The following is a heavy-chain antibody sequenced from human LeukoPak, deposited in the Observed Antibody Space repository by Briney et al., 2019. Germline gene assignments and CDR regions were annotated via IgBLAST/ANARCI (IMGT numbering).Heavy chain of an antibody. CDR2: IYYSGST. CDR3: ARGAVPAADT. D-gene: IGHD2-2*01. CDR1: GGSISSSSYY. Sequence: SETLSLTCTVSGGSISSSSYYWGWIRQPPGKGLEWIGSIYYSGSTYYNPSLKSRVTVSVDTSKNQFSLKLSSVTAADTAVYYCARGAVPAADTWGQGTLVTVSS. V-gene: IGHV4-39*07. J-gene: IGHJ5*02.